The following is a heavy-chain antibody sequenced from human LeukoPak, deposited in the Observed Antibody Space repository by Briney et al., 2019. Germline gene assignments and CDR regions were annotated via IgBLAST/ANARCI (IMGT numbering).Heavy chain of an antibody. J-gene: IGHJ4*02. Sequence: SETLSLTCAVSGGSISSGGYSWSWIRQPPGKGLEWIGEINHSGSTNYNPSLKSRVTISVDTSKNQFSLKLSSVTAADTAVYYCAGGVNCSSTSCHPNYFDYWGQGTLVTVSS. D-gene: IGHD2-2*01. CDR1: GGSISSGGYS. V-gene: IGHV4-30-2*01. CDR2: INHSGST. CDR3: AGGVNCSSTSCHPNYFDY.